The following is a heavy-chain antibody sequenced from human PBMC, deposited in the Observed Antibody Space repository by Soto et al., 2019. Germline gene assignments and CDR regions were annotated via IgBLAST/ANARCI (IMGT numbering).Heavy chain of an antibody. J-gene: IGHJ6*02. CDR1: GFTFNDYG. Sequence: GGSLRLSCAASGFTFNDYGMHWVLQAPGKGLAWVAVISYDGSDKYYADSVKGRFTTSRDNSMNTLYLQMNSLRPEDTAVYHCANNPGELWLVRASYYDYGLDVWGQGTTVTVSS. D-gene: IGHD6-19*01. CDR2: ISYDGSDK. CDR3: ANNPGELWLVRASYYDYGLDV. V-gene: IGHV3-30*18.